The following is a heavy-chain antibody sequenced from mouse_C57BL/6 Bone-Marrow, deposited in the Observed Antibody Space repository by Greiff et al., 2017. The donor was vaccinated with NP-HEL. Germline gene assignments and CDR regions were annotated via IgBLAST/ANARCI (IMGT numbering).Heavy chain of an antibody. CDR1: GFTFSSYG. Sequence: DVKLVESGGDLVKPGGSLQLSCAASGFTFSSYGMSWVRQPPDKRLEWVATISSGGSYTYYPDSVKGRFTIARDNAKNTLYLQMSSLKSEDTAMYYCASPYDYDVAWFAYWGQGTLVTVSA. V-gene: IGHV5-6*02. D-gene: IGHD2-4*01. J-gene: IGHJ3*01. CDR2: ISSGGSYT. CDR3: ASPYDYDVAWFAY.